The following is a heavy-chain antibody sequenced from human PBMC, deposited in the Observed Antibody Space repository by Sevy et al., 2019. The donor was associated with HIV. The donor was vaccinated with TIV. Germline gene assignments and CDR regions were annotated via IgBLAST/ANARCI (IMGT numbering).Heavy chain of an antibody. Sequence: ASVKVSCKASGYTFTAYHITWVRLAPGQGLEWMGWITPYNGDTDYARSLQGRVTMTTDTSRRIAFLELRSLKFDDTAIYYCARGRATNVGGYYFDYWGQGALVTVSS. V-gene: IGHV1-18*01. D-gene: IGHD6-25*01. CDR2: ITPYNGDT. CDR1: GYTFTAYH. J-gene: IGHJ4*02. CDR3: ARGRATNVGGYYFDY.